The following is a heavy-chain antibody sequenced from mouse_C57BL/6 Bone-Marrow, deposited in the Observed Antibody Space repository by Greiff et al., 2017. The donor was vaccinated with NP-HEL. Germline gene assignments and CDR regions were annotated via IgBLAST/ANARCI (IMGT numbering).Heavy chain of an antibody. J-gene: IGHJ2*01. CDR2: ITHSGET. CDR1: GFPITSGYY. Sequence: QVQLKESGPGLVKPSQSLFLTCSITGFPITSGYYWIWIRQSPGKPLEWMGYITHSGETFYNPSLQSPISITRETSKNQFFLQLNSVTKEETAMDYCAGDRYGNYYFDYWGQGTTLTVSS. CDR3: AGDRYGNYYFDY. V-gene: IGHV12-3*01. D-gene: IGHD2-1*01.